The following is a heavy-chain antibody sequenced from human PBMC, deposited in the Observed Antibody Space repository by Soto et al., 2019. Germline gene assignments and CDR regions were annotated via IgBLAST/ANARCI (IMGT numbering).Heavy chain of an antibody. CDR1: GFTFSTHG. Sequence: SRRLSCAAFGFTFSTHGMHWVRQAPGKGLEWVALIWNDGNKKDYADSVKGRFTISRDNSKNIVYLRMDSLRVEDTAVYFCARDTWIVSPITSLDHWGQGDLVTVSS. V-gene: IGHV3-33*01. J-gene: IGHJ4*02. D-gene: IGHD1-26*01. CDR3: ARDTWIVSPITSLDH. CDR2: IWNDGNKK.